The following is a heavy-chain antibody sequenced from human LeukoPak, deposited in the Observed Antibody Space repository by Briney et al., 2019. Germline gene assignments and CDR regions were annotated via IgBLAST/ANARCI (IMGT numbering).Heavy chain of an antibody. V-gene: IGHV4-34*01. CDR1: GGSFSGYY. J-gene: IGHJ4*02. Sequence: PSETLSLTCAVYGGSFSGYYWSWIRQPPGKGLEWIGEINHSGSTNYNPSLKSRVTISVDTSKNQFSLKLSSVTAADTAVYYCARGRMIVVVITIKNYIDYWGQGTLVTVSS. D-gene: IGHD3-22*01. CDR2: INHSGST. CDR3: ARGRMIVVVITIKNYIDY.